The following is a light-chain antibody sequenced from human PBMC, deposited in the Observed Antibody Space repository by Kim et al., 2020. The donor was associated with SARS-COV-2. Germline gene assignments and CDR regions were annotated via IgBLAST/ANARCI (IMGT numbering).Light chain of an antibody. CDR2: YDS. J-gene: IGLJ3*02. Sequence: SYELTQPPSVSVAPGKTARITCGGNNIGSKSVHWYQQKPGQAPVLVIYYDSDRPSGIPERFSGSNSGNTATLTISRVEAGDEADYYCQVWDSSSDHRAFG. CDR3: QVWDSSSDHRA. V-gene: IGLV3-21*04. CDR1: NIGSKS.